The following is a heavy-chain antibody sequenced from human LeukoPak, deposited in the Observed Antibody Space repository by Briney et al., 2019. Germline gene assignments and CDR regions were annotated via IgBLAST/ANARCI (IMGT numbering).Heavy chain of an antibody. D-gene: IGHD2-2*01. Sequence: ASVKVSCKASGYTFTGYYMHWVRQAPGQGLEWMGRINPNSGGTNYAQKFQGRVTMTRDTSISTAYMELSSLRSDDTAVYYCARGQVWYCSSTSCYGNWFDPWGQGTLVTVSS. CDR2: INPNSGGT. CDR1: GYTFTGYY. J-gene: IGHJ5*02. CDR3: ARGQVWYCSSTSCYGNWFDP. V-gene: IGHV1-2*06.